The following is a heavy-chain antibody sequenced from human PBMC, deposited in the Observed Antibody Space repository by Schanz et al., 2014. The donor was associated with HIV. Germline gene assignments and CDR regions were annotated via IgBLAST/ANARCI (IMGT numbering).Heavy chain of an antibody. CDR3: ARDRSAAVTASDY. CDR1: GYTFSSYS. V-gene: IGHV1-18*01. J-gene: IGHJ4*02. Sequence: QVQLVQSGTEVKKPGASVRVSCKASGYTFSSYSLSWVRQAPGQGLEWMGWISAYNGHPHYGQKFQGRFTMTSDTSTSTAYMELRNLRSDDTAVYYCARDRSAAVTASDYWGQGTLVTVSS. D-gene: IGHD6-13*01. CDR2: ISAYNGHP.